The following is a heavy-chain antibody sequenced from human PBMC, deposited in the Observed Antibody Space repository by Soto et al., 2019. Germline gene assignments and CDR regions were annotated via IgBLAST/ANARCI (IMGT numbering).Heavy chain of an antibody. V-gene: IGHV4-31*03. CDR3: ARGRYCSGGSCEYDAFDI. CDR2: IYYSGST. D-gene: IGHD2-15*01. CDR1: GGSISSGGYY. J-gene: IGHJ3*02. Sequence: QVQLQESGPGLVKPSRTLSLTCTVSGGSISSGGYYWSWIRQHPGKGLEWIGYIYYSGSTYYNPSLKSRVTISVDTSKNQFSLKLSSVTAADTAVYYCARGRYCSGGSCEYDAFDIWGQGTMVTVSS.